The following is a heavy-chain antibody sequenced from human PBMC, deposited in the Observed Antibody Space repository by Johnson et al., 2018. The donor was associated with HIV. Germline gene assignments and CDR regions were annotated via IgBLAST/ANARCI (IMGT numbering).Heavy chain of an antibody. D-gene: IGHD3-22*01. Sequence: EQLVESGGGLVQPGGSLRLSCAASGFTVTTNYISWVRQAPGKGLEWVSAIYSGGGTYYTDSVKGRFTISRDNSKNTVYLQMNNLRADDTAVYFCARDSYDSSGYPLSTFRIWGQGTLVTVSS. J-gene: IGHJ3*02. CDR2: IYSGGGT. CDR3: ARDSYDSSGYPLSTFRI. V-gene: IGHV3-66*01. CDR1: GFTVTTNY.